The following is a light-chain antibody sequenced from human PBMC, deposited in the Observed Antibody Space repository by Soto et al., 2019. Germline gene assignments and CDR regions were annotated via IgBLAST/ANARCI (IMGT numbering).Light chain of an antibody. CDR1: SGDIGGYNY. CDR2: EVS. J-gene: IGLJ2*01. V-gene: IGLV2-8*01. CDR3: SSYVGTNTLV. Sequence: QSALTQPPSASGSPGQSVTISCTGTSGDIGGYNYVSWYQQHPGKAPKLLIYEVSKRPSGVPDRFSGSKSGNTASLTVSGPQAEDEAEYYCSSYVGTNTLVFGGGTKLTVL.